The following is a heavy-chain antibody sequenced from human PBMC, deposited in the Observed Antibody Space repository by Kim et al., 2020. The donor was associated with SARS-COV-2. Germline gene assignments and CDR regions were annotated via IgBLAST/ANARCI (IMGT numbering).Heavy chain of an antibody. Sequence: PSLKSRVTISVDTSKNQFSLKLSSVTAADTAVYYCARVLLAAAGSYYFDYWGQGTLVTVSS. J-gene: IGHJ4*02. D-gene: IGHD6-13*01. CDR3: ARVLLAAAGSYYFDY. V-gene: IGHV4-30-2*05.